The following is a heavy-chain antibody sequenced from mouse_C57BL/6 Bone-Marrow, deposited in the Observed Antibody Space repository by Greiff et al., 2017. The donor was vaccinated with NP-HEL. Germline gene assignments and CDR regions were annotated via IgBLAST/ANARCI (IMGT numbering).Heavy chain of an antibody. J-gene: IGHJ4*01. CDR2: IHPNSGST. Sequence: QVQLQQPGAELVKPGASVKLSCKASGYTFTSYWMHWVKQRPGQGLEWIGMIHPNSGSTNYNEKFKSKATLTVAKSSSTAYMQLSSLTSEDSAVYYGTRERRVVATDYAMDYWGQGTSVTVSS. CDR1: GYTFTSYW. CDR3: TRERRVVATDYAMDY. V-gene: IGHV1-64*01. D-gene: IGHD1-1*01.